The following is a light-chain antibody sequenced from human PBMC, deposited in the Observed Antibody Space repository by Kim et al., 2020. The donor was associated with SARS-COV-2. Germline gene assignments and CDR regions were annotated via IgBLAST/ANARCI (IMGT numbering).Light chain of an antibody. J-gene: IGKJ2*01. CDR1: QPVSNY. CDR2: AAS. Sequence: SASVGDRVTITCRASQPVSNYLAWYQQKPGKVPELLIYAASTLQSGVPSRFSGSGSGTDFTLTMNTLQPEDVATYYCQRYNSAPYTFGQGTKLEI. CDR3: QRYNSAPYT. V-gene: IGKV1-27*01.